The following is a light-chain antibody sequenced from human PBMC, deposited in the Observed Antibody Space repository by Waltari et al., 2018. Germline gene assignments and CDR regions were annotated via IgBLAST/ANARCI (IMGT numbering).Light chain of an antibody. Sequence: QAVVTQESSLTVSPGGTVTSTVGSSTGAFPSRHFPYWLQQKPCQAPRTLIYDTINNQSWTPDRFAGSLLGGKAALALSGAQPEDEADYSCWLYYDGALPWVFGGGTKLTVL. CDR3: WLYYDGALPWV. J-gene: IGLJ3*02. CDR2: DTI. CDR1: TGAFPSRHF. V-gene: IGLV7-46*01.